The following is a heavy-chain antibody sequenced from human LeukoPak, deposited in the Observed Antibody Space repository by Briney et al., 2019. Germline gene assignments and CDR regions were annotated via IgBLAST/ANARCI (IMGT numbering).Heavy chain of an antibody. CDR3: VSRYQLPFDY. J-gene: IGHJ4*02. Sequence: GGSLRLSCAASGFTFSSYGMHWVRQAPGKGLEWVAFIRYDGSKKYYADPVRGRVTISRDNSKSTLYLQMNSLRGEDTAVYYCVSRYQLPFDYWGQGTLVTVSS. V-gene: IGHV3-30*02. CDR2: IRYDGSKK. CDR1: GFTFSSYG. D-gene: IGHD2-2*01.